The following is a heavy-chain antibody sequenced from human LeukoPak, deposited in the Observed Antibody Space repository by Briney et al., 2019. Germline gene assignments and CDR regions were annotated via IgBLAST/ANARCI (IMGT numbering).Heavy chain of an antibody. J-gene: IGHJ5*02. D-gene: IGHD5-12*01. CDR3: ASLGKVATIA. Sequence: SGGSLRLSCAASGFTFSSYSMNWVRQAPGKGLEWVSYISSSSSTIYYADSVKGRFTISRDNAKNSLYLQMNSLRAEDTAVYYCASLGKVATIAWGQGTLVTVSS. CDR2: ISSSSSTI. CDR1: GFTFSSYS. V-gene: IGHV3-48*04.